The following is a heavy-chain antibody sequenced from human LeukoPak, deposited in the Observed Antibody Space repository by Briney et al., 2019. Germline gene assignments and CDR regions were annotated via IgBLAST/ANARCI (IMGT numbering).Heavy chain of an antibody. CDR1: GFTFSSYG. CDR3: AKDLGSIAAAGFDY. Sequence: GGSLRLSCAASGFTFSSYGMLWVRQAPGKGLEWVAVISYDGSNKYYADSVKGRFTISRDNSKNTLYLQMNSLRAEDTAVYYCAKDLGSIAAAGFDYWGQGTLVTVSS. D-gene: IGHD6-13*01. J-gene: IGHJ4*02. V-gene: IGHV3-30*18. CDR2: ISYDGSNK.